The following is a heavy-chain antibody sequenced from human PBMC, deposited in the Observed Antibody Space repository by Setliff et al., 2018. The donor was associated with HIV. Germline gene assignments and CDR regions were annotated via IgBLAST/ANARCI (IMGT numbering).Heavy chain of an antibody. V-gene: IGHV3-74*03. CDR1: GFTFSNYW. CDR2: MNSDGGIS. CDR3: ARRRGYCRGGECPGKSFDI. Sequence: GGSLRLSCAASGFTFSNYWMHWVRQAPGKGLEGVSRMNSDGGISEHADAVKGRLTISRDNARNTLYLEMNSLRVEDTAVYYCARRRGYCRGGECPGKSFDIWGQGTMVTVSS. J-gene: IGHJ3*02. D-gene: IGHD2-15*01.